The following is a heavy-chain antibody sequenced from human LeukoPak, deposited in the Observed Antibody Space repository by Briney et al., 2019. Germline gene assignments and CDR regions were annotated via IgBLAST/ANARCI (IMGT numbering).Heavy chain of an antibody. CDR1: GFTFSSYG. V-gene: IGHV3-30*18. Sequence: GGSLRLSCVVSGFTFSSYGMHWVRQAPGKGLEWVAVISYDGSNKYYADSVKGRFTISRDNSKNTLYLQMNSLRAEDTAVYYCAKRGYYYDSSGYCSRTYFDYWGQGTLVIVSS. CDR2: ISYDGSNK. CDR3: AKRGYYYDSSGYCSRTYFDY. J-gene: IGHJ4*02. D-gene: IGHD3-22*01.